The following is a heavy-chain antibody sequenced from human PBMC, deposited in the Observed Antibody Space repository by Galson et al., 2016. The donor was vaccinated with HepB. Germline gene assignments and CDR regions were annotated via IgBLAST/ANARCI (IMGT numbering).Heavy chain of an antibody. CDR2: ITASADTT. J-gene: IGHJ4*02. CDR3: AKWGIAGPDRAFDS. D-gene: IGHD3-16*01. CDR1: GFPFSNYA. Sequence: SLRLSCAASGFPFSNYAMAWVRQAPGKGPEWLSLITASADTTYYGDSAQGRFTISRDNSKTTVYLQMNSLRAEDTAVYYCAKWGIAGPDRAFDSWGRGTLITVSS. V-gene: IGHV3-23*01.